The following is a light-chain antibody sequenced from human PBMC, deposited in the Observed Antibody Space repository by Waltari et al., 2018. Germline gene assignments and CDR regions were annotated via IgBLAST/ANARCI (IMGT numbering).Light chain of an antibody. V-gene: IGLV2-14*01. J-gene: IGLJ2*01. CDR1: NSDVGGFNY. Sequence: QSALTQPASVSGSPGQSITISCTGTNSDVGGFNYVSWYQQPPGTAPKLVIYEGTHRPSGASYRFSGSKSGNPASLTISGLQAEDEADYYCCSYANSRTVIFGGGTKLTVL. CDR2: EGT. CDR3: CSYANSRTVI.